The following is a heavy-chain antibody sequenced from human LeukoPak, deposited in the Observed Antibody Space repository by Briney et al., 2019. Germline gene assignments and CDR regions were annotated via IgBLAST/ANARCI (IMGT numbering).Heavy chain of an antibody. J-gene: IGHJ4*02. Sequence: GGSLRLSCAASGFPFSGKAMSWVRQAPGRGLEWVSGVGGDEKAHYADFVRGRFTISRDNFKKTVYLQMNSLTVEDTAVYYCAKDLSWWVTADYWGQGVLVTVSS. CDR3: AKDLSWWVTADY. CDR2: VGGDEKA. CDR1: GFPFSGKA. D-gene: IGHD2-21*02. V-gene: IGHV3-23*01.